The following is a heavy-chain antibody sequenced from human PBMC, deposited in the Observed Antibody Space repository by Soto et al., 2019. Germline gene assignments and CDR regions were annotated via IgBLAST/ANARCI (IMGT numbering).Heavy chain of an antibody. V-gene: IGHV3-30*18. Sequence: QVQLVESGGGVVQPWRSLRLSCAASGFTFSSYGMHWVRQAPGKGLEWVAVISYDGSNKYYADSVKGRFTISRDNSKNTLYLQMNSLRAEDTAVYYCANQHAFDIWGQGTMVTVSS. J-gene: IGHJ3*02. CDR2: ISYDGSNK. CDR3: ANQHAFDI. CDR1: GFTFSSYG.